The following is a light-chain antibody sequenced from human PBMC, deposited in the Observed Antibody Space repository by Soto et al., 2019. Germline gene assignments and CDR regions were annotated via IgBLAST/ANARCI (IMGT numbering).Light chain of an antibody. CDR1: SSDVGAYNY. V-gene: IGLV2-14*01. CDR3: ISYTRNTTLV. Sequence: QSALTQPASVSGSPGQSITISCTGTSSDVGAYNYVSWYQQHPGKAPKLMIYEVSNRPSGVSNRFSGSKSDNTASLTISGLQAEDEADYYCISYTRNTTLVFGGGTQLTVL. CDR2: EVS. J-gene: IGLJ2*01.